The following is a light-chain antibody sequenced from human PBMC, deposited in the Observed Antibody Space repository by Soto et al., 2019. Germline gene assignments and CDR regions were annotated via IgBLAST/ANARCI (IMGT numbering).Light chain of an antibody. CDR3: AQRSNLPFT. V-gene: IGKV3-11*01. J-gene: IGKJ3*01. CDR2: DAS. Sequence: DIVLTQSPATLSLSPGERATLSCRASQSVSSYLAWYQQKPGQAPRLLISDASNRATGIPDRFSGGGSRTDFTHTIRRLEPKVFGVYYCAQRSNLPFTFGPGTRVDFK. CDR1: QSVSSY.